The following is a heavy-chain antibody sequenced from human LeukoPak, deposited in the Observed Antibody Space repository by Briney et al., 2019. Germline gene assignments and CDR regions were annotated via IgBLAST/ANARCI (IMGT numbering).Heavy chain of an antibody. CDR3: AVHSADIVVVPAAIVSSFDY. J-gene: IGHJ4*02. Sequence: GGSLRLSCAASGFTVSSNYMSWVRQAPGEGLEWVSVIYSGGSTYYADSVKGRFTISRDNPKNTLYLQMNSLRAEDTAVYYCAVHSADIVVVPAAIVSSFDYWGQGTLVTVSS. D-gene: IGHD2-2*02. CDR1: GFTVSSNY. V-gene: IGHV3-66*01. CDR2: IYSGGST.